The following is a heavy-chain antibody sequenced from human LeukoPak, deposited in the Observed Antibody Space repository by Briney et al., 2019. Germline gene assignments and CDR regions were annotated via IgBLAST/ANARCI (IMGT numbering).Heavy chain of an antibody. J-gene: IGHJ4*02. Sequence: ASVKVSCKASGYTFTSYDISWVRQAPGQGLEWMGWISGYNSNTNYAQKLQGRVTVTTDTSTSTVYVELRSLRSDDTAVYDCARGGYRYGYDYWGQGTLVTVSS. V-gene: IGHV1-18*04. CDR2: ISGYNSNT. CDR3: ARGGYRYGYDY. CDR1: GYTFTSYD. D-gene: IGHD5-18*01.